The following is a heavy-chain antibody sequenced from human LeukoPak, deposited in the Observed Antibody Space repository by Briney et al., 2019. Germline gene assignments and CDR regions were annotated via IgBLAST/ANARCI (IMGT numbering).Heavy chain of an antibody. CDR3: ARGRTRYSYAYDMEV. D-gene: IGHD5-18*01. J-gene: IGHJ6*03. Sequence: SVTLTLTCTVSGGSISSYYWSWIRQPAGKGLEWIGRIYTSGSTNYNPSLKSRVTMSVDTSKNQFSLKLSFVTAADTAVYYCARGRTRYSYAYDMEVWGKGTTVTVSS. CDR2: IYTSGST. V-gene: IGHV4-4*07. CDR1: GGSISSYY.